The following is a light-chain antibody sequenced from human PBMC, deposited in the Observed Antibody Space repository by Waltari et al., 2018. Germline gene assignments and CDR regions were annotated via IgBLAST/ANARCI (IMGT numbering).Light chain of an antibody. CDR3: QVWDGGRVV. Sequence: SYVLTQPPPESVAPGQDATLTRGGNNIGRRTVHWYQQKPGQAPVVVVYDDSDRASGIRERFSGSKSGDTATLTIGRVEAGDEDDYSCQVWDGGRVVFGGGTKLTVL. CDR1: NIGRRT. CDR2: DDS. V-gene: IGLV3-21*02. J-gene: IGLJ2*01.